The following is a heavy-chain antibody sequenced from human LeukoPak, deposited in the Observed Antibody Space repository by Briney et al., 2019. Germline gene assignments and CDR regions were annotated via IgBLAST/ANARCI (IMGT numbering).Heavy chain of an antibody. V-gene: IGHV1-69*04. CDR1: GGTFSSYT. CDR2: IIPILGIA. J-gene: IGHJ4*02. Sequence: SVKVSCKASGGTFSSYTISWVRQAPGQGLEWMGRIIPILGIANYAQKFQGRATITADKSTSTAYMELSSLRSEDTAVYYCARDDGITGTTYDYWGQGTLVTVSS. D-gene: IGHD1-7*01. CDR3: ARDDGITGTTYDY.